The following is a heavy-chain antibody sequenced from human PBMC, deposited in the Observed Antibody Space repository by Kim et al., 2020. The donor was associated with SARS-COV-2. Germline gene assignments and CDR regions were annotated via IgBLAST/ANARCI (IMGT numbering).Heavy chain of an antibody. CDR2: IYHSGST. D-gene: IGHD2-2*01. CDR3: ARSPISLVAPARTWFDP. J-gene: IGHJ5*02. V-gene: IGHV4-30-2*01. Sequence: SETLSLTCAVSGGSISSGGYSWSWIRQPPGKGLEWIGYIYHSGSTYYNPSLKSRVTISVDRSKNQFSLKLSSVTAADTAVYYCARSPISLVAPARTWFDPWGQGTLVTVSS. CDR1: GGSISSGGYS.